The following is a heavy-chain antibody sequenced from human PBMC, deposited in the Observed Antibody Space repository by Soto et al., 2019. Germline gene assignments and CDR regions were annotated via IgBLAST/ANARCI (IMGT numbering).Heavy chain of an antibody. J-gene: IGHJ4*02. V-gene: IGHV1-46*03. CDR1: GYTFTCQY. Sequence: ASVKASSKASGYTFTCQYMHRVRQAPGQGLEWMGVINPSIGTTTYAQKFQGRVTMTSDTSTSSVYMEVSSLRSEDTAVYYCISTLGARFDYWGQGTLVTVSS. CDR2: INPSIGTT. D-gene: IGHD1-26*01. CDR3: ISTLGARFDY.